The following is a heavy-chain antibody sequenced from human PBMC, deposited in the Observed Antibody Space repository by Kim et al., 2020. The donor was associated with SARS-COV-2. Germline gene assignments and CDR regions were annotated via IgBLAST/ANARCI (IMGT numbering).Heavy chain of an antibody. J-gene: IGHJ4*02. Sequence: ASVKVSCKASGYTFTSYVIHWVRQAPGQRLEWMGWINADNYNTRYSQKFQGRVTITSDTSASTAYMELSSLRSEDTAVYYCARDRKDYLGQGTLVTVSS. CDR3: ARDRKDY. CDR1: GYTFTSYV. CDR2: INADNYNT. V-gene: IGHV1-3*01.